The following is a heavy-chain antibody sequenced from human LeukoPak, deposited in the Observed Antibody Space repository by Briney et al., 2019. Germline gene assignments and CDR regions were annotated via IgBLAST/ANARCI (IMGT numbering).Heavy chain of an antibody. J-gene: IGHJ4*02. V-gene: IGHV4-31*03. CDR3: ARVRYYDSSGYYPSYYFDY. D-gene: IGHD3-22*01. CDR1: GGSISSGGYY. CDR2: IYNSGST. Sequence: PSQTLSLTCTVSGGSISSGGYYWSWIRQHPGRGLEWIGYIYNSGSTSHNPSLKSRVTILVDTSKNQFSLRLTSVAAADTAVYYCARVRYYDSSGYYPSYYFDYWGQGTLVTVSS.